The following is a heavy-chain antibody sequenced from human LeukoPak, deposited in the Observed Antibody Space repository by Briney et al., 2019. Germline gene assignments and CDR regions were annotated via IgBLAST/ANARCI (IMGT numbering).Heavy chain of an antibody. V-gene: IGHV1-69*05. CDR2: IIPIFGTA. Sequence: ASVKVSCKASGGTFSSYAISWVRQAPGQGLEWMGGIIPIFGTANYAQKFQGRVTMTRDTSISTAYMELSRLRSDDTAAYYCASGDYGDPPLNYWGQGTLVTVSS. CDR3: ASGDYGDPPLNY. J-gene: IGHJ4*02. D-gene: IGHD4/OR15-4a*01. CDR1: GGTFSSYA.